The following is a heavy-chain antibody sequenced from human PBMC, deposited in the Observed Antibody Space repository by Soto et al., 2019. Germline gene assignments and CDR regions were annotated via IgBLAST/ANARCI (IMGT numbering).Heavy chain of an antibody. Sequence: PGESLKISCEASGYIFTSYWIGWVRQRPGRGLEWMGIIYPGDSDTKYSPSFQGQVTISVDKSISTAYLHWNSLKASDTAMYYWVRQTILDYWGQGTLVTVSS. CDR1: GYIFTSYW. D-gene: IGHD3-3*01. CDR3: VRQTILDY. CDR2: IYPGDSDT. J-gene: IGHJ4*02. V-gene: IGHV5-51*01.